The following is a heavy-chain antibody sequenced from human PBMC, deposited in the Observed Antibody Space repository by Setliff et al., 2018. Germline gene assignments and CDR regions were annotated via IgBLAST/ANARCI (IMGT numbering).Heavy chain of an antibody. V-gene: IGHV4-34*01. CDR1: AGPLSGFS. CDR2: ITDTGRT. CDR3: AGGAPQRSSFDSRYMDV. Sequence: SETISLTCTVYAGPLSGFSWNWVRQSPGGGLEWIGEITDTGRTKYIPSLKSRVTISRHMSWNQFSLRRSSLTAADTAVYYCAGGAPQRSSFDSRYMDVWDKGATVTAP. D-gene: IGHD1-1*01. J-gene: IGHJ6*03.